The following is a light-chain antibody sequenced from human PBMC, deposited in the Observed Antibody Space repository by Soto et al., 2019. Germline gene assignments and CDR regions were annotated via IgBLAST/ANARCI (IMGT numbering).Light chain of an antibody. J-gene: IGLJ1*01. Sequence: QSALTQPASVSGSPGQSITISCTGTSSDVGGYNYVSWYQQHPGKAPKLMIYDVSNRPSGVSNLFSGSKSGNTASLTISGLQAEDEADYYCSSYTSSSTLLYVFGTVTKVTVL. V-gene: IGLV2-14*01. CDR2: DVS. CDR3: SSYTSSSTLLYV. CDR1: SSDVGGYNY.